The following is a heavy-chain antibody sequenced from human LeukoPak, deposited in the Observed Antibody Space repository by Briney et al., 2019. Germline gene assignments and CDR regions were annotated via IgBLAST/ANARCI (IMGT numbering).Heavy chain of an antibody. V-gene: IGHV4-59*11. Sequence: SETLSLTCTVSGGSISSHYWSWIRQPPGKGPEWIGYIYYSGSTNYNPSLKSRVTISVDTSKNQFSLKLSSVTAADTAVYYCARRDDAFDIWGQGTMVTVSS. CDR3: ARRDDAFDI. J-gene: IGHJ3*02. CDR2: IYYSGST. CDR1: GGSISSHY.